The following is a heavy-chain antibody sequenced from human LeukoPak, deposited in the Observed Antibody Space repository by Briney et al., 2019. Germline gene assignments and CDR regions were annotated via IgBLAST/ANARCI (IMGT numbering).Heavy chain of an antibody. CDR1: GGSFSGYY. CDR2: INHSGST. D-gene: IGHD3-10*01. V-gene: IGHV4-34*01. CDR3: AREDGSGTEV. Sequence: KPSETLSLTCAVYGGSFSGYYWSWIRQPPGKGLEWIGEINHSGSTNYNPSLKSRVTISVDTSKNQFSLKLSSVTAADTAVYYCAREDGSGTEVWGQGTMVTVSS. J-gene: IGHJ3*01.